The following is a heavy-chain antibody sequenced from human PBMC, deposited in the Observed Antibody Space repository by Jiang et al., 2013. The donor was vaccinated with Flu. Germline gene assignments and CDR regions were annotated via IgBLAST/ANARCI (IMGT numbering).Heavy chain of an antibody. D-gene: IGHD2-21*01. CDR2: ISYDGSNK. CDR1: GFTFSSYG. V-gene: IGHV3-30*18. CDR3: AKEQSLVEFDY. J-gene: IGHJ4*02. Sequence: SGGGVVQPGRSLRLSCAASGFTFSSYGMHWVRQAPGKGLEWVAVISYDGSNKYYADSVKGRFTISRDNSKNTLYLQMNSLRAEDTAVYYCAKEQSLVEFDYWGQGTLVTVSS.